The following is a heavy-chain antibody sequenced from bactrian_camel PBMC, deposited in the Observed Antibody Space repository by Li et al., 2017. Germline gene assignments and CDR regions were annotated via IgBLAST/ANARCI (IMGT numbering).Heavy chain of an antibody. Sequence: HVQLVESGGGLVQPGGSLRLSCVASGFSFSGYGMSWVRQGPGKVLEWVSSIYSDGSNTYYADSVKGQFTISRDNAKNTLYLQMNSLKPEDTAMYYCAADSLFPCGHLDNREYGYWGQGTQVTVS. CDR3: AADSLFPCGHLDNREYGY. CDR2: IYSDGSNT. V-gene: IGHV3S7*01. J-gene: IGHJ4*01. D-gene: IGHD1*01. CDR1: GFSFSGYG.